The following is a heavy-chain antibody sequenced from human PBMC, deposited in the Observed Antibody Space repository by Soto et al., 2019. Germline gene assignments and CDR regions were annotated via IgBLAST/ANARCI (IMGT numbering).Heavy chain of an antibody. Sequence: ASVKVSCNASGYTFTGYYMHWVRQAPGQGLEWMGWINPNSGGTNYAQKFQGRVTMTRDMSISTAYMELSSLRSEDTAVYYCAAGQTYYYGSGSSSQGFDPWGQGTLVTVSS. CDR1: GYTFTGYY. CDR3: AAGQTYYYGSGSSSQGFDP. D-gene: IGHD3-10*01. J-gene: IGHJ5*02. V-gene: IGHV1-2*02. CDR2: INPNSGGT.